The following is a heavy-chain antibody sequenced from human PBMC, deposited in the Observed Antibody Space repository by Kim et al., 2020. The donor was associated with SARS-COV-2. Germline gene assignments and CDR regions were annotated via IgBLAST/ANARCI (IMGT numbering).Heavy chain of an antibody. CDR3: ARHMGELAYGSGSYYPYYGMDV. D-gene: IGHD3-10*01. CDR1: GGSISSSSYY. Sequence: SETLSLTCTVSGGSISSSSYYWGWIRQPPGKGLEWIGSIYYSGSTYYNPSLKSRVTISVDTSKNQFSLKLSSVTAADTAVYYCARHMGELAYGSGSYYPYYGMDVWGQVTTVTVSS. CDR2: IYYSGST. V-gene: IGHV4-39*01. J-gene: IGHJ6*02.